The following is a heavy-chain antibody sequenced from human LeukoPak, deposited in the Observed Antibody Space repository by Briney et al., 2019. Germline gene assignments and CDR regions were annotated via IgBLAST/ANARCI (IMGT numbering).Heavy chain of an antibody. V-gene: IGHV1-18*01. Sequence: ASVKVSCKASGYTFTSYGNSWVRQAPGQGLEWMGWVSTYNGNTNYAHNLQGRVTMTTDTSTSTAYMELRSLRSDDTAVYYCARGGGYSSSWYFDYWGQGTLVTVSS. CDR2: VSTYNGNT. J-gene: IGHJ4*02. D-gene: IGHD6-13*01. CDR3: ARGGGYSSSWYFDY. CDR1: GYTFTSYG.